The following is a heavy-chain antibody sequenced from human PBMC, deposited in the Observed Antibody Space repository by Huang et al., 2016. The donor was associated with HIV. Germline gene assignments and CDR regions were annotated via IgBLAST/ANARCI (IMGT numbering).Heavy chain of an antibody. Sequence: EVQLVESGGGLVRPGRSLRLSCAASGFTFDDYAMRWVRQTPGKGLEWVSGINWKSGNIAYADSVRGRFTISRDNAKNSLYLQMNSLRPEDTALYYCAKDWGYDFGAFDFWGRGTMVTVSS. CDR3: AKDWGYDFGAFDF. D-gene: IGHD3-16*01. V-gene: IGHV3-9*01. CDR2: INWKSGNI. J-gene: IGHJ3*01. CDR1: GFTFDDYA.